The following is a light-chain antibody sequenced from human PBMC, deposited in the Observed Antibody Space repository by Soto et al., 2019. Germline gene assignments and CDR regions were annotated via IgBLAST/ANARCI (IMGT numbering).Light chain of an antibody. CDR1: QSVSSSY. CDR3: QQYGSSPPT. Sequence: EIVLTQSPGTLSLSPGERATLSCRASQSVSSSYLAWYQQKHGQAPRLLIYGASSRATGIPDRFSGSGSGTDFTLTISRLEPEDFAVYYCQQYGSSPPTCGGGNKVEI. V-gene: IGKV3-20*01. CDR2: GAS. J-gene: IGKJ4*01.